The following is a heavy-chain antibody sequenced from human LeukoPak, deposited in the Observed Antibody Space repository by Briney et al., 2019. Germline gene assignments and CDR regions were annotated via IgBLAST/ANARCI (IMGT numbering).Heavy chain of an antibody. Sequence: GGSLRLSCAASGFTFSSYCMHWVRQAPGKGLEWVAFIRYDGSNKYYADSVKGRFTISRDNSKNTLYLQMGSLRAEDMAVYYCARGRYSGYDFGGDFDYWGQGTLVTVSS. CDR1: GFTFSSYC. D-gene: IGHD5-12*01. CDR3: ARGRYSGYDFGGDFDY. CDR2: IRYDGSNK. J-gene: IGHJ4*02. V-gene: IGHV3-30*02.